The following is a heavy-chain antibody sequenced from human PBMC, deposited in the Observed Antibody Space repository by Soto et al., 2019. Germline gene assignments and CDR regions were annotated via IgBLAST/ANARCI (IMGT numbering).Heavy chain of an antibody. CDR1: DDXISSGGYS. CDR3: SRVPGP. Sequence: SETLSLTCAVSDDXISSGGYSWSWIRQPPGKGLEWIGYIYHSGSTYYNPSLKSRVTISVDRSKNQFSLKLSSVTAADTAVYYCSRVPGPWGQGTLVTVSS. CDR2: IYHSGST. J-gene: IGHJ5*02. V-gene: IGHV4-30-2*01.